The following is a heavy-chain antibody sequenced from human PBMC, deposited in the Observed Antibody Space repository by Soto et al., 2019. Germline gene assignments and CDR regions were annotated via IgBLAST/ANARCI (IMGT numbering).Heavy chain of an antibody. D-gene: IGHD3-22*01. Sequence: QVQLQESGPGLVKPSETLSLSCFISGGSFSNDYWTWIRQSPGKGLEWIGYIFHTGITDYNPSVKSRVTMSIDKSRNLFSLNLTSVTAEDTAVYYCARDRYFYDSRGYYRTLDSWGQGTLVTVSS. V-gene: IGHV4-59*01. CDR3: ARDRYFYDSRGYYRTLDS. CDR2: IFHTGIT. J-gene: IGHJ5*01. CDR1: GGSFSNDY.